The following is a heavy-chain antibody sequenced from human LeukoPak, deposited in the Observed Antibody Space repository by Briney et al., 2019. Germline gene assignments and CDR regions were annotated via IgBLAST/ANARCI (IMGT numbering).Heavy chain of an antibody. V-gene: IGHV3-23*01. Sequence: PGGSLRLSCAASGFTFSSYAMSWVRQAPGKGLEWVSAISGSGGSTYYADSVKGRFTISRDNSKNTLYLQMNSLRAEDTAVYYCAKGGGRWSAAGKDAFDIWGQGTMVTVSS. CDR2: ISGSGGST. D-gene: IGHD3-3*01. CDR1: GFTFSSYA. J-gene: IGHJ3*02. CDR3: AKGGGRWSAAGKDAFDI.